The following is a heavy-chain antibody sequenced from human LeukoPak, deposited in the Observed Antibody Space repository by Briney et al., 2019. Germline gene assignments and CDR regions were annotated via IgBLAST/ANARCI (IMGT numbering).Heavy chain of an antibody. D-gene: IGHD4-17*01. V-gene: IGHV4-31*03. Sequence: SETLSLTCTVSGGSISSGGYSWSWIRQHPGKGLEWIGYIYYSGSTYYNPSLKSRVTISVDTSKNQFSLKLSSVTAADTVVYYCARGLDYGDYVPFDYWGQGTLVTVSS. CDR3: ARGLDYGDYVPFDY. J-gene: IGHJ4*02. CDR1: GGSISSGGYS. CDR2: IYYSGST.